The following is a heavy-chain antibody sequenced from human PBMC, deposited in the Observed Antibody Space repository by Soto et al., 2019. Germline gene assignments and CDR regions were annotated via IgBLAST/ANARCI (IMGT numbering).Heavy chain of an antibody. CDR1: GYIFTSYN. CDR2: VNPDSGHT. D-gene: IGHD4-4*01. V-gene: IGHV1-8*02. J-gene: IGHJ6*03. Sequence: QVQLVQSGAEVKKPGASVKVSCKASGYIFTSYNINWVRQAAGHGLEWMGWVNPDSGHTVYAQKFQGRVTMTRDTSRGTAHMELRSLTPDDTAVYYWSRSAPLSNAALEYLDYMDGWGKGASVTVSS. CDR3: SRSAPLSNAALEYLDYMDG.